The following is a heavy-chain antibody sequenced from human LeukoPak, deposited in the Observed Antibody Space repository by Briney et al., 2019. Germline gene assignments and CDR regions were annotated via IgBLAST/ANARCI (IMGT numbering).Heavy chain of an antibody. CDR2: IYSGGST. D-gene: IGHD3-22*01. J-gene: IGHJ2*01. CDR3: ARDAKTYYYDSSGYHHYWYFDL. Sequence: GGSLRLSCAASGFTVSSNYMSWVRQAPGKGLEWVSVIYSGGSTYYSDSVKGRFTISRDNSKNALYLQMNRLRAEDTAVYYCARDAKTYYYDSSGYHHYWYFDLWGRGTLVTVSS. V-gene: IGHV3-66*01. CDR1: GFTVSSNY.